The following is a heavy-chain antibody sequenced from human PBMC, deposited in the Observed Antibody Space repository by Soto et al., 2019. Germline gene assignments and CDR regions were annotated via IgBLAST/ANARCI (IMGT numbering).Heavy chain of an antibody. Sequence: QLHLVQSGAVVKKPGASVTVSCSASGYPVTAYYMHWVRQAPGRGLEWMGGINPATGAAKYTQTFQGRVTMTRDQSTSTVFMELGGLTSEDTAVFYWARGGGVGVAGSAAFDMWGQGTLVTVSS. CDR3: ARGGGVGVAGSAAFDM. D-gene: IGHD3-3*01. V-gene: IGHV1-2*02. CDR1: GYPVTAYY. CDR2: INPATGAA. J-gene: IGHJ3*02.